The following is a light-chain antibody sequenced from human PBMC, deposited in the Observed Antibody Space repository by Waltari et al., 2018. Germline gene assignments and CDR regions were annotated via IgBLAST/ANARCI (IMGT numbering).Light chain of an antibody. Sequence: DIKMTQSPSSLSASLGDRVTITCQASQDISNYLNWYQQKPGKAPELLIYEASNLEKGVPSRFSGSGSGTDFSFTISSLQPEDIATYHCQQFDDLPYTFGPGTKVDI. V-gene: IGKV1-33*01. CDR1: QDISNY. J-gene: IGKJ3*01. CDR3: QQFDDLPYT. CDR2: EAS.